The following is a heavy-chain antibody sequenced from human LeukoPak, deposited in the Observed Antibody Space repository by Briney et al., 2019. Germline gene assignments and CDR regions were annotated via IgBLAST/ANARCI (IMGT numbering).Heavy chain of an antibody. J-gene: IGHJ6*02. Sequence: GGSLRLFCAASGFTVSSNYMSWVRQAPARGLEWVSVIYSGGGSYYSDSSKGRLTIIRDNTKNTLYLQMNSLRAEDRGVYYCARSSDCSGGRCRPYYYGMEVWGQGNTVTVSS. D-gene: IGHD2-15*01. V-gene: IGHV3-66*02. CDR3: ARSSDCSGGRCRPYYYGMEV. CDR2: IYSGGGS. CDR1: GFTVSSNY.